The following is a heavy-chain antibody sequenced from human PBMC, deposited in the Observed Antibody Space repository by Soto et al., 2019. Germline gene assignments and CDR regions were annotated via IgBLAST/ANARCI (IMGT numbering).Heavy chain of an antibody. CDR1: GYTFTSYD. J-gene: IGHJ5*02. Sequence: QVQLVQSGAEVKKPGASVKVSCKASGYTFTSYDINWVRQATGQGLEWMGWMNPNSGNTGYAQKFQGRVTMTRNTSISTAYVELSSLRSEDTAVYYCARDGAARPGDWFDPWGQGTLVTVSS. V-gene: IGHV1-8*01. CDR3: ARDGAARPGDWFDP. D-gene: IGHD6-6*01. CDR2: MNPNSGNT.